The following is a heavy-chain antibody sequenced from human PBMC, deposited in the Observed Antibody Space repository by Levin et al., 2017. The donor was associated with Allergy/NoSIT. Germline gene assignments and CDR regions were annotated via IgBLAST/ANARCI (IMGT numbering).Heavy chain of an antibody. D-gene: IGHD6-13*01. CDR3: ARGNVKAAAGVFDY. CDR1: GFTFDDYG. CDR2: INWNGGST. V-gene: IGHV3-20*04. Sequence: GESLKISCAASGFTFDDYGMSWVRQAPGKGLEWVSGINWNGGSTGYADSVKGRFTISRDNAKNSLYLQMNSLRAEDTALYYCARGNVKAAAGVFDYWGQGTLVTVSS. J-gene: IGHJ4*02.